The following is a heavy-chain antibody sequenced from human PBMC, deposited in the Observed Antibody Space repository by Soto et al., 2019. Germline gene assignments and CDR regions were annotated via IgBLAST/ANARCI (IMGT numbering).Heavy chain of an antibody. Sequence: PGGSLRLSCAASGFTVNSYQMSWVRQAPGKGLEWVSVIYSGGTTYYADAVKGRFAISRDDSKNTLFLRMNNLRAEDTAVYYCARVQYRGSIDSFDMWGQGTMVTVSS. V-gene: IGHV3-66*01. CDR3: ARVQYRGSIDSFDM. CDR1: GFTVNSYQ. CDR2: IYSGGTT. J-gene: IGHJ3*02. D-gene: IGHD5-12*01.